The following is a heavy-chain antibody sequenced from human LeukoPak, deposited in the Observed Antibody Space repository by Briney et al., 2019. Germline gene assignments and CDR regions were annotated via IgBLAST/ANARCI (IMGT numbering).Heavy chain of an antibody. Sequence: GESLKISRKSFGYSFTSYWIGWVRQMPGKGLEWMGIIYPRDSDTRYSPSFQGQVTISADKSMNTAYLQWNSLKASDTAMYYCVRHATVEAAGTWWFDALGQGTLVTVSS. CDR2: IYPRDSDT. J-gene: IGHJ5*01. CDR3: VRHATVEAAGTWWFDA. CDR1: GYSFTSYW. V-gene: IGHV5-51*01. D-gene: IGHD6-13*01.